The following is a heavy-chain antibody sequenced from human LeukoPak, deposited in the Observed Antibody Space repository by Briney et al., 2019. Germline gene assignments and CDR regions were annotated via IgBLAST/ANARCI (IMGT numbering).Heavy chain of an antibody. CDR1: GGSISRDY. CDR2: IYYTGST. J-gene: IGHJ6*02. D-gene: IGHD6-13*01. Sequence: SETLSLTCTVSGGSISRDYWSWIRQPPGKGLEWIGYIYYTGSTNYNPSLKSRVTISVDTSKNQFSLKLSSVTAADTAVYYCARADSSSWYYYYGMDVWGQGTTVTVSS. V-gene: IGHV4-59*12. CDR3: ARADSSSWYYYYGMDV.